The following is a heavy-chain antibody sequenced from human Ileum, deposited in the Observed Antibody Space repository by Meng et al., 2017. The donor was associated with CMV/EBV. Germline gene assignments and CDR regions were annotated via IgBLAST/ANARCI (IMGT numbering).Heavy chain of an antibody. J-gene: IGHJ4*02. D-gene: IGHD3-22*01. V-gene: IGHV4-39*07. CDR1: GDSICSGDYL. CDR2: ITYSGTT. Sequence: QLQGSAHGLVKPSETLSLTCTVSGDSICSGDYLWGWIRKPPKGLEWVASITYSGTTYYNPSLKSRVTMSVDTSKNQFSLKLNSVTAADTAVYYCVRASITMIDYWGQGTLVTVSS. CDR3: VRASITMIDY.